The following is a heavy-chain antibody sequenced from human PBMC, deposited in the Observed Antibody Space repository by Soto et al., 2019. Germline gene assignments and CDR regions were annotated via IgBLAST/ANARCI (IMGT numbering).Heavy chain of an antibody. J-gene: IGHJ5*02. V-gene: IGHV4-39*01. CDR2: IYYSGST. D-gene: IGHD6-19*01. Sequence: SETLSLTCTVSGGSISSSSYYWGWIRQPPGKGLEWIGSIYYSGSTYYNPSLKSRVTISVDTSKNQSSLKLSSVTAADTAVYYCARHSRAGGSGWFGGRTIRENWFDPWGQGTLVTVSS. CDR1: GGSISSSSYY. CDR3: ARHSRAGGSGWFGGRTIRENWFDP.